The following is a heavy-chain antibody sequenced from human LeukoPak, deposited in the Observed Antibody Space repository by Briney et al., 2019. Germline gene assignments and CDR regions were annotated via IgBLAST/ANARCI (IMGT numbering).Heavy chain of an antibody. CDR2: VYTSGST. CDR3: ARAFSYGSGSYYRNWFDP. D-gene: IGHD3-10*01. Sequence: SETLSLTRAVYGGSFSGYYWSWIRQPPGKGLEWIGRVYTSGSTNYNPSLKSRVTMSVDTSKNQFSLKLSSVTAADTAVYYCARAFSYGSGSYYRNWFDPRGQGTLVTVSS. CDR1: GGSFSGYY. J-gene: IGHJ5*02. V-gene: IGHV4-59*10.